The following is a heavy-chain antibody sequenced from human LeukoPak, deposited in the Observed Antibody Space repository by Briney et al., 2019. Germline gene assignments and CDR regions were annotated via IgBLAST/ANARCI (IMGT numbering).Heavy chain of an antibody. J-gene: IGHJ4*02. V-gene: IGHV3-9*01. CDR3: AKSVFWSGYYTPYFDY. CDR1: GFTFDDYA. CDR2: ISWNSGSI. D-gene: IGHD3-3*01. Sequence: GGSLRLSCAASGFTFDDYAMHWVRQAPGKGLEWVSGISWNSGSIGYADSVKGRFTISRDNAKNSLYLQMNSLRAEDTALYYCAKSVFWSGYYTPYFDYWGQGTLVTVSS.